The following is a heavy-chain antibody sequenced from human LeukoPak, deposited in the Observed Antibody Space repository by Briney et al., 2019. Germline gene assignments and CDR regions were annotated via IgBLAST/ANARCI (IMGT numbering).Heavy chain of an antibody. J-gene: IGHJ6*02. CDR1: GYTFTSYG. V-gene: IGHV1-18*01. CDR2: ISAYNGNT. D-gene: IGHD6-19*01. Sequence: GASVTVSCTASGYTFTSYGISWVRQAPGQGLEWMGWISAYNGNTNYAQKLQGRVTMTTDTSTSTAYMELRSLRSDDTAVYYCARVSSNYYYGMDVWGQGTTVTVSS. CDR3: ARVSSNYYYGMDV.